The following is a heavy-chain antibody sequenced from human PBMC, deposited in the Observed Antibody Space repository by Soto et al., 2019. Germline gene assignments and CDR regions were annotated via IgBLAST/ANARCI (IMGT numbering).Heavy chain of an antibody. CDR2: IIPILGIA. CDR3: ARVPCSGGSCYLFDY. V-gene: IGHV1-69*02. J-gene: IGHJ4*02. D-gene: IGHD2-15*01. CDR1: GGTFSSYT. Sequence: SVKVSCKASGGTFSSYTISWVRQAPGQGLEWMGRIIPILGIANYAQKFQGRVTITADKSTSTAYMELRSLRSDDTAVYYCARVPCSGGSCYLFDYWGQGTLVTVSS.